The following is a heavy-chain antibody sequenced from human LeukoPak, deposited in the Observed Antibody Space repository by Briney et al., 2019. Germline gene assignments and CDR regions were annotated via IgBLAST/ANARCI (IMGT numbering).Heavy chain of an antibody. Sequence: PGGSLRLSCAVSGFIFSDYGFHWVRQAPGKGLEWVAVTRFDGSIKQYADSVKGRFTISRDDSKNTLYLQMNFLTSEDTAVHYCARWGGTRQYYFDYWGQGTLVTVSS. D-gene: IGHD1-1*01. V-gene: IGHV3-33*01. CDR2: TRFDGSIK. J-gene: IGHJ4*02. CDR1: GFIFSDYG. CDR3: ARWGGTRQYYFDY.